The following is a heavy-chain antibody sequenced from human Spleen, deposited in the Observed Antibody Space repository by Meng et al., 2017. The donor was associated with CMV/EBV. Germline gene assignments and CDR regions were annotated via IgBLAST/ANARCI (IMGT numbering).Heavy chain of an antibody. CDR2: IRYDGSNT. V-gene: IGHV3-30*02. J-gene: IGHJ4*02. CDR1: GFNFATYG. D-gene: IGHD3-3*01. Sequence: GGSLRLSCTASGFNFATYGMHWVRQAPGKGLEWVSFIRYDGSNTYYADSVKGRLTISRDNSKNTLYLQMRSLRAEDTAVYYCAKGLSNYDSWGACDYWGQGTLVTVSS. CDR3: AKGLSNYDSWGACDY.